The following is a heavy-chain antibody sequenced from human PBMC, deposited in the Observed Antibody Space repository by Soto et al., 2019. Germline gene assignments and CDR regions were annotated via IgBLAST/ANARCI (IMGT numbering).Heavy chain of an antibody. CDR3: ARKYLPYYGSGSPYGMDV. CDR2: VNHSGST. D-gene: IGHD3-10*01. J-gene: IGHJ6*02. V-gene: IGHV4-34*01. Sequence: QEQLQQWGAGLLKPSETLSLTCGVYGGSFSGYYWSWIRQPPGKGLEWIGEVNHSGSTNYNPSLKSRVTISVDTSKNQFSLKLSSVTAADTAVYYCARKYLPYYGSGSPYGMDVWGQGTTVTVSS. CDR1: GGSFSGYY.